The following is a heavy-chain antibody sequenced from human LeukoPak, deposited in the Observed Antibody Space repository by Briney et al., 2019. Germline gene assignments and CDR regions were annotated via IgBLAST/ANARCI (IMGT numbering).Heavy chain of an antibody. CDR3: ARRLTQYDCFDP. Sequence: SQTLSLTCAVSGDSVSSNSVTWNWIRQSPSRGLGWLGRAYYRSTWYNDYAVSVRGRITVNPDTSKNQFSLHLNSVTPEDTAVYYCARRLTQYDCFDPWGQGILVTVSS. D-gene: IGHD2-2*01. CDR1: GDSVSSNSVT. V-gene: IGHV6-1*01. J-gene: IGHJ5*02. CDR2: AYYRSTWYN.